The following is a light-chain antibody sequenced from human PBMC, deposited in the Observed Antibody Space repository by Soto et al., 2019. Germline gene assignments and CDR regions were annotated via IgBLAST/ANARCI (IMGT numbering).Light chain of an antibody. Sequence: IPMIQSPSTLSASLGETVTISCRAGQSVSKWLAWYRQKPGQAPVLLIHSTSTLQLGVPSRFSGSGWGTEFTLTISNLQPDDSATYYCQQYNSVSSFGQGTKLVIE. J-gene: IGKJ2*03. CDR2: STS. CDR1: QSVSKW. V-gene: IGKV1-5*01. CDR3: QQYNSVSS.